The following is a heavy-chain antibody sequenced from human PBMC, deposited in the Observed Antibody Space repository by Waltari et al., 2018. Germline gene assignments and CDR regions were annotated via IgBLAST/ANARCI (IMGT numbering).Heavy chain of an antibody. CDR1: GFPFRSYG. Sequence: QVQLVKSGGGVVQPGRSLRLYCAASGFPFRSYGRHEVRRAPGKGREWVAVIGYDGSNKNYADSVKGRFTISRDNSKNTLYLQMNSLRAEDTAMYYCAKGGWIQLWPLDYWGQGTLVTVSS. CDR3: AKGGWIQLWPLDY. V-gene: IGHV3-30*18. D-gene: IGHD5-18*01. J-gene: IGHJ4*02. CDR2: IGYDGSNK.